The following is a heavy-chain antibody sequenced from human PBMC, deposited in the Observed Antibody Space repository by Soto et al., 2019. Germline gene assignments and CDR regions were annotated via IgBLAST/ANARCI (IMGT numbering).Heavy chain of an antibody. D-gene: IGHD2-8*02. CDR1: GYNFTQYT. J-gene: IGHJ5*02. CDR3: ARDLYWSSVFWFDA. Sequence: QVHLVQSGAEVKKPGASVKVSCKASGYNFTQYTIHWVRQAPGQRLEWMGWITAGDGKTQYSKKFQTRVTIRSDVSATTVYMDLNSLRSEDTAVYYCARDLYWSSVFWFDAWGRGTLVIVSS. CDR2: ITAGDGKT. V-gene: IGHV1-3*01.